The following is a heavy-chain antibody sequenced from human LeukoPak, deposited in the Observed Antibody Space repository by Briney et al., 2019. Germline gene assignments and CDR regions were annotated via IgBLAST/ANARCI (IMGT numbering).Heavy chain of an antibody. CDR2: INPSGGST. V-gene: IGHV1-46*01. Sequence: ASVKVSCKASGFTFTSYYMNWVRQAPGQGLEWMGIINPSGGSTSYAQKFQGRLTVTRDMSTSIVYMELSSLRSDDTVIYYCARDRSRVAGIYLLDYLGQGTLVTVSS. CDR3: ARDRSRVAGIYLLDY. CDR1: GFTFTSYY. J-gene: IGHJ4*02. D-gene: IGHD6-19*01.